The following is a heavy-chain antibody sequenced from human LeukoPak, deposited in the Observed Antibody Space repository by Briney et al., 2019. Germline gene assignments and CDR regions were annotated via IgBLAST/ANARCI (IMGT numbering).Heavy chain of an antibody. CDR2: INAGNGNT. D-gene: IGHD6-19*01. V-gene: IGHV1-3*01. CDR3: ARGGIAVAARFDY. CDR1: GYTFTSYA. J-gene: IGHJ4*02. Sequence: ASVKVSCKASGYTFTSYAMHWVRQAPGQRLEWMGWINAGNGNTKYSQKFQGRVTITRDTSASTAYMELSSLRSEDTAVYYCARGGIAVAARFDYWGQGTLVTVSS.